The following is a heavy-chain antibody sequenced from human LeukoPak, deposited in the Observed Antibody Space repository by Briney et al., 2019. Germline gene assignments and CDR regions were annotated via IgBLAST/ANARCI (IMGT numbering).Heavy chain of an antibody. CDR1: GVSVNTFF. J-gene: IGHJ5*02. CDR3: ARDRGAGGWVDP. CDR2: MYYSGSS. V-gene: IGHV4-59*02. Sequence: PSETLSLTCTVSGVSVNTFFWSWIRQPPGKGLEWIGYMYYSGSSNYNPSLRSRVTISVDASKNQFSRKLSSVTAADTAVYYCARDRGAGGWVDPWGQGTLVTVSS. D-gene: IGHD1-26*01.